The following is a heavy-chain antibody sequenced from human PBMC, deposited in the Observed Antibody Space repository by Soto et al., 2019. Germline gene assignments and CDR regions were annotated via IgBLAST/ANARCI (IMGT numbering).Heavy chain of an antibody. D-gene: IGHD3-3*01. CDR2: IVPMSGGP. J-gene: IGHJ6*01. CDR3: ARVGIRLIPADLGVGYHFKGLDV. Sequence: QVQLVQSAAEEKKPGSSVKISCKASGYTFINYAFSWMRQAPGQGLEWIGGIVPMSGGPNSAQKFHDKVTITADRSTGTVMMQMSPLTPDGTAVYYCARVGIRLIPADLGVGYHFKGLDVWVQGTKVTVS. V-gene: IGHV1-69*01. CDR1: GYTFINYA.